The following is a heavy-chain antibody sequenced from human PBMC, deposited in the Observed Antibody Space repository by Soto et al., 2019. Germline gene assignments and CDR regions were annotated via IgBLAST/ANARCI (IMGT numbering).Heavy chain of an antibody. V-gene: IGHV4-61*08. D-gene: IGHD3-10*01. CDR3: ARSPNYYYYGFDV. Sequence: PSETLSLTCTVSGGSVSSGDYFWSWLRQSPGKRLEWIAYIYYSGSTNYNPSLKSRATISVDTSKSHVSLTLTSMTAADAALYYCARSPNYYYYGFDVWGQGTAVTVSS. J-gene: IGHJ6*02. CDR1: GGSVSSGDYF. CDR2: IYYSGST.